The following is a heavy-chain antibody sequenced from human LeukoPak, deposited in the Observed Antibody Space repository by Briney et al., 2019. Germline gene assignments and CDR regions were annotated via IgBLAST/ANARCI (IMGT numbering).Heavy chain of an antibody. CDR1: GFTFSNYW. J-gene: IGHJ4*02. V-gene: IGHV3-74*01. Sequence: GGSLRLSCAASGFTFSNYWMHWVRQAPGKGLVWVSRISGDGTSTRYADSVKGRFTISRDNAKNTLYLQMNSLSAEDTAVYYCAKLVGAITGIDYWGEGTLVTVSS. CDR3: AKLVGAITGIDY. D-gene: IGHD1-26*01. CDR2: ISGDGTST.